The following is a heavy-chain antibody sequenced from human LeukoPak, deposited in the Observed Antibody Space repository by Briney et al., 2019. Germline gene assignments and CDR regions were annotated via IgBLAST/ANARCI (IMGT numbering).Heavy chain of an antibody. CDR3: ARTGGYFYDSSGYYYFDY. Sequence: PGRSLRLSCVASGSTFGSYGMHWVRQAPGKGLEWVAVISYDGNDKYYADSVKGRFTISRDNSKKTLYLQMDSLRVEDTAVYYCARTGGYFYDSSGYYYFDYWGQGTLVTVSS. V-gene: IGHV3-30*03. CDR2: ISYDGNDK. J-gene: IGHJ4*02. CDR1: GSTFGSYG. D-gene: IGHD3-22*01.